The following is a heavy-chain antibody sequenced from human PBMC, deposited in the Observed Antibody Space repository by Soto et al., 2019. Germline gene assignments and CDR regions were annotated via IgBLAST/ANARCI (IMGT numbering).Heavy chain of an antibody. J-gene: IGHJ4*02. CDR2: IYYSGST. D-gene: IGHD3-10*01. CDR1: GGSISSGDYY. CDR3: ARVGGFGATTIDY. V-gene: IGHV4-30-4*01. Sequence: QVQLQESGPGLVKPSQTLSLTCTVSGGSISSGDYYWSWIRPPPGKGLEWIGYIYYSGSTYYNPSLKSRVTISVDTSKNQFSLKLSSVTAADTAVYYCARVGGFGATTIDYWGQGTLVTVSS.